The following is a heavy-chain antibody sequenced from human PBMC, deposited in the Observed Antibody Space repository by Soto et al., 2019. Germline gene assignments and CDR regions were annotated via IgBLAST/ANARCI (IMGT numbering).Heavy chain of an antibody. CDR2: MSPRSGDT. V-gene: IGHV1-8*01. J-gene: IGHJ4*02. CDR1: GYTFNTFE. CDR3: ARQYFDVLTGDFDFDS. D-gene: IGHD3-9*01. Sequence: QVQLVQSGAEMKKPGASVKVSCKASGYTFNTFEINWVRQATGQGLEWMGWMSPRSGDTGFAQKFQGRVTMTRDTSIGTAFLEVSNLKSEDTAIYYCARQYFDVLTGDFDFDSWGQGTLVTVSS.